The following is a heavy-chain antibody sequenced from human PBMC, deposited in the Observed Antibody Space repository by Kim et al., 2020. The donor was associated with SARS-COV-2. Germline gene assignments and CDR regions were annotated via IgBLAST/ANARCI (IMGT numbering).Heavy chain of an antibody. Sequence: TQYSQKFQGRVTITRDTSASTAYMELSSLRSEDTAVYYCARTSMSWFDPWGQGTLVTVSS. J-gene: IGHJ5*02. CDR3: ARTSMSWFDP. V-gene: IGHV1-3*01. CDR2: T.